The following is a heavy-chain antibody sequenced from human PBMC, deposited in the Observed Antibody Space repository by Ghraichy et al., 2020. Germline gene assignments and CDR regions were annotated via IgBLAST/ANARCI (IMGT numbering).Heavy chain of an antibody. CDR1: GGSFGTYA. CDR2: IIHIFGTT. J-gene: IGHJ6*02. D-gene: IGHD3-9*01. Sequence: SVKVSCKASGGSFGTYAINWVRQAPGQGPEWMGKIIHIFGTTNYAQKLKGRVTITADKSMRTAYMELSSLRSEDTAIYYCARSNGHDILSPYGMDVWGQGTTVIVSS. CDR3: ARSNGHDILSPYGMDV. V-gene: IGHV1-69*06.